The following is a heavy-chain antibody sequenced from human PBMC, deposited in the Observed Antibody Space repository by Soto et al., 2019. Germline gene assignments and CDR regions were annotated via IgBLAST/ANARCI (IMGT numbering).Heavy chain of an antibody. D-gene: IGHD1-26*01. Sequence: QITLKESGPTLVKPTQTLTLTCTFSGFSLTTDRVGVGWIRQPPEEALEWLAVIYWDDSKTYRPSLESRLTITKDTSKNQVALTITNMDSLDTATYYCAHAYGGRSLYWGQGTLVTVSS. CDR2: IYWDDSK. CDR3: AHAYGGRSLY. V-gene: IGHV2-5*02. J-gene: IGHJ4*02. CDR1: GFSLTTDRVG.